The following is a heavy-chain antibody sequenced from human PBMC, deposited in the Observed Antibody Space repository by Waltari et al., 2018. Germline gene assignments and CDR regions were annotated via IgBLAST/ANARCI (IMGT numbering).Heavy chain of an antibody. CDR3: ARDRGRGLYLDT. D-gene: IGHD2-15*01. J-gene: IGHJ5*02. CDR2: VHGSGKT. V-gene: IGHV4-4*02. CDR1: GDSMSSTYW. Sequence: QLELQESGPGLVKPSGTLSLTCDVSGDSMSSTYWWSWVRQSPPKGLEWLGQVHGSGKTNYNPSFASGVTISLDTSNNQFSLKIIFATAADTAMYYCARDRGRGLYLDTWGPGTLVTVSP.